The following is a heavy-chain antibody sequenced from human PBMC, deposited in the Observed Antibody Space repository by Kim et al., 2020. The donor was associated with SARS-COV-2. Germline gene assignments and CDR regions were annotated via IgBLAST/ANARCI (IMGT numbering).Heavy chain of an antibody. D-gene: IGHD6-13*01. CDR2: IYSGGSST. V-gene: IGHV3-23*03. CDR1: GSTFSSYA. CDR3: AKDELAAAGMLDY. J-gene: IGHJ4*02. Sequence: GGSLRLSCAASGSTFSSYAMSWVRQAPGKGLEWVSVIYSGGSSTYYADSVKGRFTISRDNSKNTLYLQMNSLRAEDTAVYYCAKDELAAAGMLDYWGQGTLVTVSS.